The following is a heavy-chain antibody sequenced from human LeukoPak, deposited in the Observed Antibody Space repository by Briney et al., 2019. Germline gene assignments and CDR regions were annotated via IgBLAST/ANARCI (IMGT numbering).Heavy chain of an antibody. CDR1: GFTFSSYS. D-gene: IGHD3-10*01. CDR2: ISSSSSYI. CDR3: ARDGITMVRGVSDAFDI. V-gene: IGHV3-21*01. Sequence: GGSLRPSCAASGFTFSSYSMNWVRQAPGKGLEWVSSISSSSSYIYYADSVKGRFTISRDNAKNSLYLQMNSLRAEDTAVYYCARDGITMVRGVSDAFDIWGQGTMVAVSS. J-gene: IGHJ3*02.